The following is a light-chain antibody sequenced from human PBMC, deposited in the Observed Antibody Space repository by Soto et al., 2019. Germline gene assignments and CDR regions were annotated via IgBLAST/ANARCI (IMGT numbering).Light chain of an antibody. V-gene: IGKV3-15*01. CDR3: QQYNTWPRK. Sequence: EIVMTQSPATLSVSPGERATLSCRASQSVSRKLAWYQQKPGQAPRLLIYGASTRATGIPARFSGSGSGTEFTLTISSLQSEDFAVYYCQQYNTWPRKFGQGTKVEIK. J-gene: IGKJ1*01. CDR1: QSVSRK. CDR2: GAS.